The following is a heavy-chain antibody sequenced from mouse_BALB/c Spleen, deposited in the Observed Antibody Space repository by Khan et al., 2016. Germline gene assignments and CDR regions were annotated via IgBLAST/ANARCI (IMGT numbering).Heavy chain of an antibody. CDR1: GYNFTTYW. D-gene: IGHD2-14*01. CDR2: INPSTGYS. CDR3: AQSFYRSSAWFAC. J-gene: IGHJ3*01. Sequence: QVQLQQSGAELAKPGASLKMSCKASGYNFTTYWIHWVKQRPGQGLEWIGYINPSTGYSDYNQKFKDTATLTADISSTTAYMQLSSLTSEDSAVYYAAQSFYRSSAWFACWGQGTLVTVSA. V-gene: IGHV1-7*01.